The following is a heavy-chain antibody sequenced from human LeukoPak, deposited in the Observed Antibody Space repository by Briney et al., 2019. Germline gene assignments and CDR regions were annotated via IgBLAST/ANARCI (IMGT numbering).Heavy chain of an antibody. Sequence: ASVKVSCKAPGYTFTSYDINWVRQATGQGLEWMGWMNPNSGNTGYAQKFQGRVTMTRNTSISTAYMELSSLRSEDTAVYYCARGFDILTGYYRAGFDPWGQGTLVTVSS. CDR3: ARGFDILTGYYRAGFDP. V-gene: IGHV1-8*01. J-gene: IGHJ5*02. D-gene: IGHD3-9*01. CDR1: GYTFTSYD. CDR2: MNPNSGNT.